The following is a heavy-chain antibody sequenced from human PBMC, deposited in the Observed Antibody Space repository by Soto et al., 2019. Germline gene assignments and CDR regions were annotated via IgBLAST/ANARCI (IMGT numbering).Heavy chain of an antibody. V-gene: IGHV4-39*01. Sequence: SETLSLTCTVSGGYISSSSYYWGWIRQPPGKGLEWIGSIYYSGSTYYRPSLKSRVTISVDTAKNQFALQLSSGAAADTAVSYCESLGHTAMASWGQGTLVTVSS. CDR3: ESLGHTAMAS. J-gene: IGHJ5*02. D-gene: IGHD5-18*01. CDR2: IYYSGST. CDR1: GGYISSSSYY.